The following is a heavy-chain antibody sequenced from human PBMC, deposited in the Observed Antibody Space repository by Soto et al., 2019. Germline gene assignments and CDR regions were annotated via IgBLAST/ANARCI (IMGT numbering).Heavy chain of an antibody. Sequence: WGSLRLSCAASGFTFSSYSMNWVRQAPGKGLEWVSSISSSSSYIYYADSVKGRFTISRDNAKNSLYLQMNSLRAEDTAVYYCARSGSGKFKYFQHWGQGTLVTVSS. CDR2: ISSSSSYI. J-gene: IGHJ1*01. CDR1: GFTFSSYS. D-gene: IGHD6-19*01. CDR3: ARSGSGKFKYFQH. V-gene: IGHV3-21*01.